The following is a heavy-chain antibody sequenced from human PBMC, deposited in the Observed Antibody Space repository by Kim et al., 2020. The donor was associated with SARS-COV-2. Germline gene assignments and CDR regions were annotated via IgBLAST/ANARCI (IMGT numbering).Heavy chain of an antibody. CDR1: GYSFTSYW. V-gene: IGHV5-10-1*01. J-gene: IGHJ6*02. CDR3: ARLWGREGYYYGMDV. D-gene: IGHD7-27*01. CDR2: IDPSDSYT. Sequence: GESLKISCKGSGYSFTSYWISWVRQMPGKGLEWMGRIDPSDSYTNYSPSFQGHVTISADKSISTAYLQWSSLKASDTAMYYCARLWGREGYYYGMDVWGQGTTVTVSS.